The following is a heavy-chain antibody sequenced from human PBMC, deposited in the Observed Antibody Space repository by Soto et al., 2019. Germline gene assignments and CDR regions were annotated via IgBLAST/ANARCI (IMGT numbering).Heavy chain of an antibody. V-gene: IGHV3-48*02. CDR2: ISSSSSTI. Sequence: GGSLRLSCAASGFTFSSYSMNWVRQAPGKGLEWVSYISSSSSTIYYADSVKGRFTISRDNAKNSLYLQMNSLRDEDTAVYYCARPLITMVRGVITRGYGMDVWGQGTTVTVSS. J-gene: IGHJ6*02. CDR3: ARPLITMVRGVITRGYGMDV. CDR1: GFTFSSYS. D-gene: IGHD3-10*01.